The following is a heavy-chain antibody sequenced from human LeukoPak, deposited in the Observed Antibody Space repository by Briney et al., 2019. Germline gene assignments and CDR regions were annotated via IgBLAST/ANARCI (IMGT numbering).Heavy chain of an antibody. CDR3: ARDRNYYDSSGYYSGFDY. D-gene: IGHD3-22*01. CDR2: IYQSGST. J-gene: IGHJ4*02. CDR1: GYSISSGYH. V-gene: IGHV4-38-2*02. Sequence: PSETLSLTCTVSGYSISSGYHWGWIRQPPGKGLEWIGFIYQSGSTYYNPSLKSRVTISVDTSKNQFSLKLSSVTAADTAVYYCARDRNYYDSSGYYSGFDYWGQGTLVTVSS.